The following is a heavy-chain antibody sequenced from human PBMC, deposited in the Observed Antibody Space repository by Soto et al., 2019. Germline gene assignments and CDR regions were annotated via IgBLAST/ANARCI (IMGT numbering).Heavy chain of an antibody. Sequence: QVQLVQSGAEVKKPGASVKVSCKASGYTFTSYGISWVRQAPGQGLEWMGCNSDYNGNTNYAQKLQGRVTMTTDTSTSTAYMELRSLRSDDTAVYYCARDLAVAGTIGAFDIWGQGTMVTVSS. D-gene: IGHD6-19*01. V-gene: IGHV1-18*01. J-gene: IGHJ3*02. CDR2: NSDYNGNT. CDR1: GYTFTSYG. CDR3: ARDLAVAGTIGAFDI.